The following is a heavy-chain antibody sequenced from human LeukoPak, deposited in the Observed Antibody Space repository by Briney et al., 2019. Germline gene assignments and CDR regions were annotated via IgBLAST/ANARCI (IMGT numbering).Heavy chain of an antibody. CDR2: ISAYNGNT. D-gene: IGHD3-9*01. V-gene: IGHV1-18*01. CDR3: ARDNPVLRYFDWLLHHLDY. J-gene: IGHJ4*02. CDR1: GYTFTSYG. Sequence: ASVKVSCKASGYTFTSYGISWVRQAPGQGLEWMGWISAYNGNTNYAQKLQGRVTMTTDTSTSTAYMELRSLRSDDTAVYYCARDNPVLRYFDWLLHHLDYWGQGTLVTVSS.